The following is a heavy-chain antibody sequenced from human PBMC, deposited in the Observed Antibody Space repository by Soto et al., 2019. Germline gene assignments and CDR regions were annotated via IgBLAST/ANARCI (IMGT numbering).Heavy chain of an antibody. J-gene: IGHJ6*02. V-gene: IGHV4-4*02. D-gene: IGHD7-27*01. CDR1: GGSISSSNW. CDR3: ARVSGGYYYGMDV. Sequence: QVQLQESGPGLVKPSGTLSLTCAVSGGSISSSNWWSWVRQPPGKGLEWIGEIYHSGSTNYNTSLNSRVTISVDKSKNQFSLKLSSVTAAATAVYYCARVSGGYYYGMDVWGQGTTVTVSS. CDR2: IYHSGST.